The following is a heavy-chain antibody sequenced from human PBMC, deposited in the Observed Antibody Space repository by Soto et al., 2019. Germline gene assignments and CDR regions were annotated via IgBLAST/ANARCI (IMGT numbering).Heavy chain of an antibody. Sequence: PWETLSLTCAVYGASFSGFYWSWIRQSPGKGLEWIGEIDHSGITNHNTALKSRATMSVDTSKNQFSLKLKSVTAADTAVYYCARGGSVTLSVQGGAPDKNFFDSWSQRTLPTLST. CDR2: IDHSGIT. CDR3: ARGGSVTLSVQGGAPDKNFFDS. J-gene: IGHJ4*02. D-gene: IGHD2-15*01. V-gene: IGHV4-34*04. CDR1: GASFSGFY.